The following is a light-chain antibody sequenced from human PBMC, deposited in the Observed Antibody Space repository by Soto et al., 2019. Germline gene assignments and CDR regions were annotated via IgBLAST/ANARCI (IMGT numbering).Light chain of an antibody. CDR1: QSVSSNY. CDR2: GTS. J-gene: IGKJ2*01. Sequence: EIVLTQSPGTLSLSLGERATLSCRASQSVSSNYLAWYQQKPGQAPRLLISGTSSRATGIPDRFSGSGSGTDFTLTISRLEPEDFAVYYCQQYSSPALYTFGQGTKLEIK. CDR3: QQYSSPALYT. V-gene: IGKV3-20*01.